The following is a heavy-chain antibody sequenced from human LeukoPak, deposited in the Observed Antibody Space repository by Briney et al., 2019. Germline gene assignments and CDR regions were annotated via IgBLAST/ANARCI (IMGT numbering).Heavy chain of an antibody. CDR3: ASFDSAIVTSDY. D-gene: IGHD5-18*01. J-gene: IGHJ4*02. CDR1: GFTFSSYW. V-gene: IGHV3-7*03. Sequence: LGGSLRLSCAASGFTFSSYWMSWVRQAPGKGLEWVANLNQDGSAKHHVDSVKGRFTISRDNAKNSLYLQMNSLRAEDTAVYYCASFDSAIVTSDYWGQGTLVAVSS. CDR2: LNQDGSAK.